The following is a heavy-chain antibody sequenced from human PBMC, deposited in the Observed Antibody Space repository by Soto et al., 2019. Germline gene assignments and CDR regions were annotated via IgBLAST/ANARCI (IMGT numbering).Heavy chain of an antibody. Sequence: SETLSLTCTVSGGSISSYYWSWIRQPPGKGLEWIGYIYYSGSTNYNPSLKSRVTISVDTSKNQFSLKLSSVTAADTAVYYCARDRTVTTGTLRTTYYYYGMDVWGQGTTVTSP. CDR2: IYYSGST. V-gene: IGHV4-59*01. CDR3: ARDRTVTTGTLRTTYYYYGMDV. D-gene: IGHD4-17*01. CDR1: GGSISSYY. J-gene: IGHJ6*02.